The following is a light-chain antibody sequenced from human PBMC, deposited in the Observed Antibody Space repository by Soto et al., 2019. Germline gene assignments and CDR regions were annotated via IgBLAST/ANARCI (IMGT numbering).Light chain of an antibody. J-gene: IGKJ4*01. V-gene: IGKV3-20*01. CDR3: QQYGSWPLT. CDR1: QSVSSSY. CDR2: GVS. Sequence: ENVLTQSPGTLSLSPGERATLSCRASQSVSSSYLAWYQQKPGQAPRLPIYGVSSRATGIPDTFSGSGSGTEFTLTISRLEPEDFAVYYCQQYGSWPLTFGGGTKVEIK.